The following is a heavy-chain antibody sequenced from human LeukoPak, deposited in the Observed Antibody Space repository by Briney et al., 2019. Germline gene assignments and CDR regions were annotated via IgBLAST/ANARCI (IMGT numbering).Heavy chain of an antibody. Sequence: GESLKISCKGSGYSFTSYWIGWVRQMPGKGLEWMGIIYPGDSDTRYSPSFQGQVTISADKSISPTYLQWSTLKSSDPAMYSVPRLGSSWYSGKDGWGQGTTV. CDR2: IYPGDSDT. J-gene: IGHJ6*01. CDR1: GYSFTSYW. V-gene: IGHV5-51*01. CDR3: PRLGSSWYSGKDG. D-gene: IGHD6-13*01.